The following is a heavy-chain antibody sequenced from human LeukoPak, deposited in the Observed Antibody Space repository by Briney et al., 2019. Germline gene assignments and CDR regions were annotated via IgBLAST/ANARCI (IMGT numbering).Heavy chain of an antibody. CDR3: ARDSRDYGGNSGNAFDI. J-gene: IGHJ3*02. CDR2: ISAYNGNT. V-gene: IGHV1-18*01. Sequence: ASVKVSCKASGYTFTSYGISWVRQAPGQGLEWMGWISAYNGNTNYAQKLQGRVTMTTDTSTSTAYMELRGLRSDDTAVYYCARDSRDYGGNSGNAFDIWGQGTMVTVSS. CDR1: GYTFTSYG. D-gene: IGHD4-23*01.